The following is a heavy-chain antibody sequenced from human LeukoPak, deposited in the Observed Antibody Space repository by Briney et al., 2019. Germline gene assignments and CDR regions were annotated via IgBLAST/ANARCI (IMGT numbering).Heavy chain of an antibody. Sequence: ASVKVSCKASGYTFTSYGISWVRQAPGQGLEWMGWISAYNGNTNYAQKFQGRVTMTRDTSISTAYMELSRLRSDDTAVYYCARDGGSGYYYFFDYWGQGTLVTVSS. CDR1: GYTFTSYG. V-gene: IGHV1-18*01. D-gene: IGHD3-22*01. CDR3: ARDGGSGYYYFFDY. J-gene: IGHJ4*02. CDR2: ISAYNGNT.